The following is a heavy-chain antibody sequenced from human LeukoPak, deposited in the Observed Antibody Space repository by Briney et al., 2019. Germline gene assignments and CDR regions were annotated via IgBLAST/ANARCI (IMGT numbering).Heavy chain of an antibody. J-gene: IGHJ5*02. CDR1: GGTFSSYA. D-gene: IGHD1-26*01. Sequence: SVKVSCKASGGTFSSYAISWVRQAPGQGLEWMGRIIPILGIANYAQKFQGRVTITADKSTSTAYMELSSLRSEDTAVYYCARDLPPSYSGSCPRLFDPWGQGTLVTVSS. CDR3: ARDLPPSYSGSCPRLFDP. V-gene: IGHV1-69*04. CDR2: IIPILGIA.